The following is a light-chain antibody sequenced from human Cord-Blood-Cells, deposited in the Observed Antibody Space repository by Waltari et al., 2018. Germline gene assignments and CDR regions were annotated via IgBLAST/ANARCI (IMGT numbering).Light chain of an antibody. V-gene: IGLV2-11*01. CDR1: SSDVGGYNY. J-gene: IGLJ1*01. CDR3: CSYAGSYV. Sequence: QSALTQPRSVSGSPGQSVTISCTGTSSDVGGYNYVSWYQQHPGKAPKLMIYDVGKRPSGVPDRFPGSKPGNAASLTISGLQAEDEADYYCCSYAGSYVFGTGTKVTVL. CDR2: DVG.